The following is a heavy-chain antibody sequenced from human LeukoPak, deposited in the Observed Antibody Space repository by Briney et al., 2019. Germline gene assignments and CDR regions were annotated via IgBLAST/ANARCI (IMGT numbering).Heavy chain of an antibody. CDR2: ISGSGGST. J-gene: IGHJ5*02. CDR1: GFTFSSYA. V-gene: IGHV3-23*01. Sequence: GGSLRLSCAASGFTFSSYAMSWVRQAPGKGLEWVSAISGSGGSTYYADSVKGRFIISRDNAKNTLYLQMNSLGAEDTAVYFCARDPSVNNAIGYNWFDHWGQGALVTVSS. CDR3: ARDPSVNNAIGYNWFDH. D-gene: IGHD2/OR15-2a*01.